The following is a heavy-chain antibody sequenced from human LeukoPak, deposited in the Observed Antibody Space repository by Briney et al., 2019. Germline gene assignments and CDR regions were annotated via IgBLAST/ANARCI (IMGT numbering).Heavy chain of an antibody. CDR3: ATGVVAATRFDY. CDR2: FDPEDGET. Sequence: ASVKVSCKVSGYTLTELSMHWVRQAPGKGLEWMGGFDPEDGETIYAQKFQGRVTMTEDTSTDTAYMELGSLRSEDTAVYYCATGVVAATRFDYWGQGTLVTVSS. V-gene: IGHV1-24*01. CDR1: GYTLTELS. J-gene: IGHJ4*02. D-gene: IGHD2-15*01.